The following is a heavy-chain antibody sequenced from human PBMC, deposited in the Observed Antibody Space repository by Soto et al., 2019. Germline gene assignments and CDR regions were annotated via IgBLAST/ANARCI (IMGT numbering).Heavy chain of an antibody. J-gene: IGHJ4*02. V-gene: IGHV1-69*02. D-gene: IGHD6-19*01. Sequence: QVQLVQSGAEVKKPGSSVKVSCKASGGTFSSYTISWVRQAPGQGLEWMGRIIPILGIANYAQKLQGGVAITADKSHINADKEQSSLRAEDTAVYYCAAGSVAASTSTSYWGQGTLVTVSS. CDR3: AAGSVAASTSTSY. CDR1: GGTFSSYT. CDR2: IIPILGIA.